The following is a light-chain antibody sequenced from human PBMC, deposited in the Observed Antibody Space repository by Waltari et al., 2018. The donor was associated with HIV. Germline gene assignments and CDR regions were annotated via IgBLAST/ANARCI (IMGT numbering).Light chain of an antibody. J-gene: IGLJ2*01. V-gene: IGLV2-11*01. Sequence: QSALTQPRSVSGSPGQSVTISCTGTSSDVGGYNYVSWYQQHPGKAPKLMIYDVSKRPPGVPDRFSGSKSGNTASLTISGLQAEDEADYYCCSYAGSYGVVFGGGTKLTVL. CDR1: SSDVGGYNY. CDR2: DVS. CDR3: CSYAGSYGVV.